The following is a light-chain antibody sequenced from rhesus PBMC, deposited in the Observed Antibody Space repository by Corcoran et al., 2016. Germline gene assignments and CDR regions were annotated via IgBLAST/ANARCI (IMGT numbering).Light chain of an antibody. V-gene: IGKV2-104*02. Sequence: DIVMTQTPLSLPVTPGEPASISCRSSQSLLDSEDGNTYLDWYLQKPGQSPQLLIYEVSNRASGVPERCSGSGSDTDFTLKISRVEAEDVGVYYCMQALEFPPTFGGGTKVEIK. CDR3: MQALEFPPT. CDR1: QSLLDSEDGNTY. CDR2: EVS. J-gene: IGKJ4*01.